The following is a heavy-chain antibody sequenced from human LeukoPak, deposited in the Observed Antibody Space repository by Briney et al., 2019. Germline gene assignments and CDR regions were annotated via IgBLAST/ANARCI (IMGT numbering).Heavy chain of an antibody. V-gene: IGHV3-23*01. D-gene: IGHD3-22*01. CDR2: ISGSGGST. J-gene: IGHJ4*02. CDR3: AKVGSGDTMIVVVITTLDY. CDR1: GFTFSSYA. Sequence: PGGSLRLSCAASGFTFSSYAMSWVRQAPGKGLEWVSAISGSGGSTYYADSVKGRFTISRDNSKNTLYLQMNSLRAEDTAVYYCAKVGSGDTMIVVVITTLDYWGQGTLVTVSS.